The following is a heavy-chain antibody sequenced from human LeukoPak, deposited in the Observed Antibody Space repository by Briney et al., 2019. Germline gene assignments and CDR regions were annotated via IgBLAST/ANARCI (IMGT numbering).Heavy chain of an antibody. J-gene: IGHJ3*02. CDR1: GGSISSGGYY. D-gene: IGHD3-10*01. CDR2: IYYSGST. Sequence: SETLSLTCTVSGGSISSGGYYWSWIRQHPGKGLEWIGYIYYSGSTYYNPSLKSRVTISVDTSKNQFSLKLSSVTAADAAVYHCARDLGTTYYYGSGPFDIWGQGTMVTVSS. CDR3: ARDLGTTYYYGSGPFDI. V-gene: IGHV4-31*03.